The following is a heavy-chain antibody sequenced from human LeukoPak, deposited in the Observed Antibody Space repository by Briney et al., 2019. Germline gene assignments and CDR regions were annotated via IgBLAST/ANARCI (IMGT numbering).Heavy chain of an antibody. CDR3: GRDRVSSSWSDY. Sequence: PGGSLRLSYAASGFTLSSHAVLSVRQARGKGLESVSAISGSGSSTHYAVSVKGRFTISTDNSNNTLYLQMNPLRAEVTAVYYCGRDRVSSSWSDYWGQGTLVTVSS. D-gene: IGHD6-13*01. CDR2: ISGSGSST. V-gene: IGHV3-23*01. J-gene: IGHJ4*02. CDR1: GFTLSSHA.